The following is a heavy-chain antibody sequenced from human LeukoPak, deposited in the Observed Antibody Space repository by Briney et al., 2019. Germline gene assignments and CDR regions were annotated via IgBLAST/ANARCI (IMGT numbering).Heavy chain of an antibody. CDR1: GFTLRDYW. CDR2: IITDASQK. CDR3: VREDGGGFGS. D-gene: IGHD3-10*01. J-gene: IGHJ5*01. V-gene: IGHV3-7*01. Sequence: GGSPRLSCAASGFTLRDYWISSVRPALRKGLKWLANIITDASQKSYVNSVKGRFTSSRDNAEMSVYLQMNSLRAEDTVVYCCVREDGGGFGSWGRGTLVSVSS.